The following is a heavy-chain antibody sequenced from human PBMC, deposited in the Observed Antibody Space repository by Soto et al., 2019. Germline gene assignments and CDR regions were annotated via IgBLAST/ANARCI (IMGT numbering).Heavy chain of an antibody. J-gene: IGHJ6*02. CDR2: ISYSGST. Sequence: SETLSLTCPFSGFSISSYYWSWIRQPPGKGLEWIGYISYSGSTNYNSSLKSRVTISVDTSKNQFSLKLSSVTAADTAVYYCAREGVTPSYYYYYGMDVWGQGTTVTVSS. CDR3: AREGVTPSYYYYYGMDV. CDR1: GFSISSYY. D-gene: IGHD5-18*01. V-gene: IGHV4-59*01.